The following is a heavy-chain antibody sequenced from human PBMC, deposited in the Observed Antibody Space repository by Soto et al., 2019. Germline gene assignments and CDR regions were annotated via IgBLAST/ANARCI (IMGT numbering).Heavy chain of an antibody. J-gene: IGHJ4*02. CDR1: GYSISSGYY. CDR2: IYHSGST. V-gene: IGHV4-38-2*01. D-gene: IGHD3-16*02. Sequence: SETLSLTCAVSGYSISSGYYWGWIRQPPGKGLEWIGSIYHSGSTYYNPSLKSRVTISVDTSKNQFSLKLSSVTAADTAVYYCARGPPAMITFGGVIAHQGVFDYWGQGTLVTVSS. CDR3: ARGPPAMITFGGVIAHQGVFDY.